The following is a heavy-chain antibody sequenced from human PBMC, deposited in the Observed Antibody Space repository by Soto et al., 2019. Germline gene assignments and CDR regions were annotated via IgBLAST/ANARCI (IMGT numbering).Heavy chain of an antibody. J-gene: IGHJ4*02. CDR3: ASTYYYDSSGYYYFDY. CDR1: GGSISSSSYY. V-gene: IGHV4-39*01. D-gene: IGHD3-22*01. Sequence: QLQLQESGPGLVKPSETLSLTCTVSGGSISSSSYYWGWIRQPPGKGLEWIGSIYYSGSTYYNPSLKSRVTISVDTSKNQFSLKLSSVTAADTAVYYCASTYYYDSSGYYYFDYWGQGTLVTVSS. CDR2: IYYSGST.